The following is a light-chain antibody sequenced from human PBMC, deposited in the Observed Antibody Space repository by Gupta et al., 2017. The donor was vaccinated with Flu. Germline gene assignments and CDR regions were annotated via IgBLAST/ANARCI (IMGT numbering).Light chain of an antibody. CDR3: QQRHSRPVT. CDR1: QNIDRY. V-gene: IGKV1-39*01. J-gene: IGKJ4*01. Sequence: DNQMTQSPSSLSASVGDRVTITCRASQNIDRYLNWYQQKAGKAPKLLIYAASTLHSGVPSRFSGNGNGTDFTLTISRLRPEDFAVYYCQQRHSRPVTFGRGTKVEIK. CDR2: AAS.